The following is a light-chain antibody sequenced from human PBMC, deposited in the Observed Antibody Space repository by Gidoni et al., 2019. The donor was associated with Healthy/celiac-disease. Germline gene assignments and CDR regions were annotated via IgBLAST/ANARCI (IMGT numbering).Light chain of an antibody. CDR1: QSVSSN. CDR3: QKYNNWPLYT. V-gene: IGKV3-15*01. J-gene: IGKJ2*01. CDR2: GVS. Sequence: EIVMTQSPATLSVSPGERATLSCRASQSVSSNLAWYQQKPGQAPRLLIYGVSTRATGIPARCSGSGSGTEFTLTISSLQSEDFAVYYCQKYNNWPLYTFGQGTKLEIK.